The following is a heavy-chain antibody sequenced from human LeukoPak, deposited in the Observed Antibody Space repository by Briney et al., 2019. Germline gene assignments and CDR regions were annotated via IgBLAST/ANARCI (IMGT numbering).Heavy chain of an antibody. CDR2: INPNSGGT. D-gene: IGHD6-6*01. CDR3: ARVWQLVSPTPMGY. V-gene: IGHV1-2*06. Sequence: ASVKASCKASGYTFTGYYMHWVRQAPGQGLEWMGRINPNSGGTNYAQKFQGRVTMTRDTSISTAYMELSRLRSADTAVYYCARVWQLVSPTPMGYWGQGTLVTVSS. CDR1: GYTFTGYY. J-gene: IGHJ4*02.